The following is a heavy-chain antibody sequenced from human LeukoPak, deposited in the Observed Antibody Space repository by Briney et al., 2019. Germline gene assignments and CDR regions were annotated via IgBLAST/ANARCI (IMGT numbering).Heavy chain of an antibody. CDR3: ARDLSYYDNSGLV. Sequence: ASVKVSCKASGYTFTSYGISWVRQAPGQGLEWMGWISAYNGNTNYAQKLQGRVTMTTDTSTSTTYMELRSLRSDNTAGYYFARDLSYYDNSGLVWGQGTLVTVSS. CDR2: ISAYNGNT. J-gene: IGHJ4*02. CDR1: GYTFTSYG. V-gene: IGHV1-18*01. D-gene: IGHD3-22*01.